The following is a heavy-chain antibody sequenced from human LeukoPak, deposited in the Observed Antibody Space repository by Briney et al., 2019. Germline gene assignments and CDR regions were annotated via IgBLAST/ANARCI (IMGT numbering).Heavy chain of an antibody. V-gene: IGHV4-39*01. J-gene: IGHJ6*02. CDR3: VRIYCTSTSCYGDSYYGMDV. D-gene: IGHD2-2*01. CDR1: GDSISSSRHS. CDR2: ISYSGST. Sequence: SEALSLTCTVSGDSISSSRHSWGWIRQPPGKGLEWIGSISYSGSTYYNPSLKTRVTMSVDTSENQFSLKLSSVTAADSTVYYCVRIYCTSTSCYGDSYYGMDVWGQGTTVTVSS.